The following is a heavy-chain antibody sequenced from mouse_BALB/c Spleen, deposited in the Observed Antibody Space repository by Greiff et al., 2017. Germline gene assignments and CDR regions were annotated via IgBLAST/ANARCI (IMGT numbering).Heavy chain of an antibody. V-gene: IGHV1S81*02. CDR2: INPSNGGT. D-gene: IGHD2-1*01. CDR3: TRSHYGNYDYAMDY. Sequence: QVQLKQSGAELVKPGASVKLSCKASGYTFTSYYMYWVKQRPGQGLEWIGEINPSNGGTNFNEKFKSKATLTVDKSSSTAYMQLSSLTSEDSAVYYCTRSHYGNYDYAMDYWGQGTSVTVSS. J-gene: IGHJ4*01. CDR1: GYTFTSYY.